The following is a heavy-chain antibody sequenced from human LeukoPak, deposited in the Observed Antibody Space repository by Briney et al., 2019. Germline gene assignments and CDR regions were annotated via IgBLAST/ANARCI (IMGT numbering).Heavy chain of an antibody. J-gene: IGHJ3*02. Sequence: PSETLSLTCAVYGGSFSGYYWSWIRQPPGKGLEWIGSIYHSGSTYYNPSLKSRVTISVDTSKNQFSLKLSSVTAADTAVYYCARDLDCGGDCRDAFDIWGQGTMVTVSS. CDR3: ARDLDCGGDCRDAFDI. CDR2: IYHSGST. CDR1: GGSFSGYY. D-gene: IGHD2-21*02. V-gene: IGHV4-34*01.